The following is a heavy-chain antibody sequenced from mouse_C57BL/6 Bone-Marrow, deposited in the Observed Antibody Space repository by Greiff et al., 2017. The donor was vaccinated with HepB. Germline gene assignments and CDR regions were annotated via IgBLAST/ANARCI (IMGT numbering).Heavy chain of an antibody. J-gene: IGHJ3*01. CDR2: ISDGGSYT. V-gene: IGHV5-4*01. CDR1: GFTFSSYA. CDR3: ARPRAPYGSSRAY. D-gene: IGHD1-1*01. Sequence: EVQGVESGGGLVKPGGSLKLSCAASGFTFSSYAMSWVRQTPEKRLEWVATISDGGSYTYYPDNVKGRFTISRDNAKNNLYLQMSHLKSEDTAMYYCARPRAPYGSSRAYWGQGTLVTVSA.